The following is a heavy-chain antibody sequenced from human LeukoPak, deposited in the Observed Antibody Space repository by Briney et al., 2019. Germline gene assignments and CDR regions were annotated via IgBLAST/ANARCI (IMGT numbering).Heavy chain of an antibody. CDR2: IRSKGYGGTT. CDR1: GFTFGDYA. Sequence: GGSLRLSCTASGFTFGDYAMSWVRQAPGKGLEWVGFIRSKGYGGTTEYAASVKGRFTISRDDSKSIAYLQMSSLKTEDTAVFYCTGDGYNLRRNDYWGQGTLVTVSS. J-gene: IGHJ4*02. D-gene: IGHD5-24*01. CDR3: TGDGYNLRRNDY. V-gene: IGHV3-49*04.